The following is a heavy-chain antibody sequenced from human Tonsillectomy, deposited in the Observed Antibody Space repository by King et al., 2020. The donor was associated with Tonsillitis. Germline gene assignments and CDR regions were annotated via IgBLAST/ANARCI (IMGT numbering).Heavy chain of an antibody. V-gene: IGHV3-66*01. CDR2: IYSGGST. CDR1: GFTVSSNY. Sequence: VQLVESGGGLVQPGGSLRLSCAASGFTVSSNYVSWVRQAPGKGLEWVSVIYSGGSTYYADSVKGRFTISRDHSKNTLFLQMNSLRAEDTAVYYCARGPYDSSGYYYPGADFDYWGQGTLVTVSS. D-gene: IGHD3-22*01. J-gene: IGHJ4*02. CDR3: ARGPYDSSGYYYPGADFDY.